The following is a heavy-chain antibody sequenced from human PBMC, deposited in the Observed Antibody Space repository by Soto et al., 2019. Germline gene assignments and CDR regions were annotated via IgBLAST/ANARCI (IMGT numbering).Heavy chain of an antibody. V-gene: IGHV3-21*01. Sequence: EVQLVESGGGLVKPGGSLRLSCSVSALTFSTYRMYWVRLAPGKGLEWVSSISSSSSSIYYADSVRGRFTISRDNAKNSLYLQMNSLRAEDTAMYYCAKDNGYDAATLDYWGQGTLVTVSS. CDR2: ISSSSSSI. CDR1: ALTFSTYR. D-gene: IGHD5-12*01. CDR3: AKDNGYDAATLDY. J-gene: IGHJ4*02.